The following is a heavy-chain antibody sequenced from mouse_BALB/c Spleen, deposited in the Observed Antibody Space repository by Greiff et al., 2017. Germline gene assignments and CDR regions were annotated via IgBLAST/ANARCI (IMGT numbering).Heavy chain of an antibody. D-gene: IGHD2-3*01. Sequence: ESGPGLVKPSQSLSLTCSVTGYSITSGYYWNWIRQFPGNKLEWMGYISYDGSNNYNPSLKNRISITRDTSKNQFFLKLNSVTTEDTATYYCASLYDGYYGGSCFAYWGQGTLVTVSA. J-gene: IGHJ3*01. CDR1: GYSITSGYY. CDR3: ASLYDGYYGGSCFAY. CDR2: ISYDGSN. V-gene: IGHV3-6*02.